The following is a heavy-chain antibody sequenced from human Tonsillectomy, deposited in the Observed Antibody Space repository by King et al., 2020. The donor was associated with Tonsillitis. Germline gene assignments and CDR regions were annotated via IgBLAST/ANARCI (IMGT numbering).Heavy chain of an antibody. CDR2: INHSGST. D-gene: IGHD5-18*01. CDR1: GGSFSGYY. Sequence: VQLQQWGAGLLKPSETLSLTCAVYGGSFSGYYWSWIRQPPGKGLEWIGEINHSGSTNYNPSLKSRVTISVDTSKNQFSLKLSSVTAADTAVYYCARVGYSYGYGMNDYWGQGTLVTVSS. CDR3: ARVGYSYGYGMNDY. V-gene: IGHV4-34*01. J-gene: IGHJ4*02.